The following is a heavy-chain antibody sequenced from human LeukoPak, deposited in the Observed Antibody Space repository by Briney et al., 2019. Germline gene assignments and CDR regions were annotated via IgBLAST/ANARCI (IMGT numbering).Heavy chain of an antibody. CDR1: GYSISSGYY. J-gene: IGHJ4*02. CDR3: ARDPYCSSTSCPTFDY. D-gene: IGHD2-2*01. V-gene: IGHV4-38-2*02. CDR2: IYHSGST. Sequence: SETLSLTCTVSGYSISSGYYWGWIRKPPGKGLEWLGSIYHSGSTYYNPSLKSRVTISVDTSKNQFSLKLSPVTAADTAVYYCARDPYCSSTSCPTFDYWGQGALVTVSS.